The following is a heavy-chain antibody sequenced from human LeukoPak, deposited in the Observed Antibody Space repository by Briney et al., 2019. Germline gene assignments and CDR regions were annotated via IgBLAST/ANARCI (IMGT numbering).Heavy chain of an antibody. Sequence: GGSLRLSCAASGFTFSNYGMHWVRQAPGKGLEWVAFIRYDGSNKYYADSVKGRFTISRDNSKNTLYLQMNSLRAEDTAVYYCAKDLSSSWYRGDFDYWGQGTLVTVSS. CDR3: AKDLSSSWYRGDFDY. V-gene: IGHV3-30*02. CDR2: IRYDGSNK. J-gene: IGHJ4*02. D-gene: IGHD6-13*01. CDR1: GFTFSNYG.